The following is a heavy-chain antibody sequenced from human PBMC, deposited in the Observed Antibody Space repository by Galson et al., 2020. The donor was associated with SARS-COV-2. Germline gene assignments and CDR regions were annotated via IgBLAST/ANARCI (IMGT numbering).Heavy chain of an antibody. CDR3: ARTRGGSYVDAFDI. J-gene: IGHJ3*02. CDR1: GFTFSSYA. D-gene: IGHD3-10*02. V-gene: IGHV3-30-3*01. Sequence: TGGSLRLSCAASGFTFSSYAMHWVRQAPGKGLEWVAVISYDGSNKYYADSVKGRFTISRANSKNTLYLRMNSLRAEDTAVYYCARTRGGSYVDAFDIWGQGTMVTVSS. CDR2: ISYDGSNK.